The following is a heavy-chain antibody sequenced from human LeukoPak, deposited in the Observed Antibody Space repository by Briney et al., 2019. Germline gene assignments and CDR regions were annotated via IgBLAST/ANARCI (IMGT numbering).Heavy chain of an antibody. CDR3: AKAITPIVAEPRAFDI. J-gene: IGHJ3*02. Sequence: PSETLSLTCTVSGGSISSSSYYWGWIRQPPGKGLEWIGSIYYSGSTYYNPSLRSRVTISVDTSKNQFSLKLSSVTAADTAVYYCAKAITPIVAEPRAFDIWGQGTMVTVSS. D-gene: IGHD3-22*01. CDR1: GGSISSSSYY. CDR2: IYYSGST. V-gene: IGHV4-39*07.